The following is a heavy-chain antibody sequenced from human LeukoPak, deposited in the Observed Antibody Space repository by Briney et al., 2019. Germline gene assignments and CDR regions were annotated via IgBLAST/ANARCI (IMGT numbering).Heavy chain of an antibody. D-gene: IGHD1-26*01. CDR2: IHYTGNT. CDR3: ARHGLSGSYYRGFDY. J-gene: IGHJ4*02. CDR1: GGSISGYY. V-gene: IGHV4-59*08. Sequence: SETLSLTCTVSGGSISGYYWSWIRQPPGKGLEGIGYIHYTGNTNYNPSLKSRVSISVDTSKNQFSLNLSSVTAADTALYYCARHGLSGSYYRGFDYWGQGTLVTVSS.